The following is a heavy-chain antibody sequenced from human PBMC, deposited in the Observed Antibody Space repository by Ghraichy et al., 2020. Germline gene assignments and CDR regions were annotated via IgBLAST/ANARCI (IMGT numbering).Heavy chain of an antibody. CDR3: ARARDSHCLGGICSYYFDY. D-gene: IGHD4-23*01. J-gene: IGHJ4*02. CDR1: GFTFSTYD. CDR2: IGAACDT. Sequence: GGSLRLSCAASGFTFSTYDIHWVRQATGKGLEWVSGIGAACDTYYPGSVKGRFTISRENAKNSLYLQLNSLRAGDTAVYYCARARDSHCLGGICSYYFDYWGQGTLVTVAS. V-gene: IGHV3-13*01.